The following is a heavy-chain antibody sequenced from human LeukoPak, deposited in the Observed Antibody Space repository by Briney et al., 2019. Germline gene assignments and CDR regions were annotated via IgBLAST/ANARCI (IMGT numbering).Heavy chain of an antibody. CDR1: GGTFGSYA. CDR3: ATPPRGVLLGPDAFDI. Sequence: GASVKVSCKASGGTFGSYAISWVRQAPGQGLEWMGRIIPILGIANYAQKFQGRVTITADKSTGTAYMELSSLRSEDTAVYYCATPPRGVLLGPDAFDIWGQGTMVTVSS. V-gene: IGHV1-69*04. CDR2: IIPILGIA. J-gene: IGHJ3*02. D-gene: IGHD3-10*01.